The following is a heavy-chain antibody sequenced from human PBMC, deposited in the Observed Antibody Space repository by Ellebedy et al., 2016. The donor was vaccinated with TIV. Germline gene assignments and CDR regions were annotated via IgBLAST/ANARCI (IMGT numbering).Heavy chain of an antibody. CDR1: GYSFTDYW. J-gene: IGHJ4*02. CDR3: ARPYYYDSSGYYSGDY. Sequence: GESLKISXKGSGYSFTDYWIDWVRQTPGKGLEWMGIIYPGDSDTRYSPSFQGQVTISVDKSSSTAYLQWNSLKASDTAMYFCARPYYYDSSGYYSGDYWGQGTLVTVSS. D-gene: IGHD3-22*01. CDR2: IYPGDSDT. V-gene: IGHV5-51*01.